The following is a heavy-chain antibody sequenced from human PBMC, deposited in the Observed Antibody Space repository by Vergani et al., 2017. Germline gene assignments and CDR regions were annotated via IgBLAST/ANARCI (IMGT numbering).Heavy chain of an antibody. CDR3: ARGLRRDCSSTSCYNLFDY. CDR1: GYTFTSYY. J-gene: IGHJ4*02. D-gene: IGHD2-2*02. V-gene: IGHV1-69*09. CDR2: IIPILGIA. Sequence: QVQLVQSGAEVKKPGASVKVSCKASGYTFTSYYMHWVRQAPGQGLEWMGRIIPILGIANYAQKFQGRVTITADKSTSTAYMELSSLRSEETAVYYCARGLRRDCSSTSCYNLFDYWGQGTLVTVSS.